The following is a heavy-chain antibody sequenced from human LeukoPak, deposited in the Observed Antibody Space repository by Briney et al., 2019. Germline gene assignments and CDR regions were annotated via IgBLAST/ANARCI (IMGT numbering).Heavy chain of an antibody. CDR1: GGTFSSYA. CDR2: IIPIFGTA. CDR3: ARDRDVPAAIDNYYYGMDV. V-gene: IGHV1-69*13. D-gene: IGHD2-2*01. Sequence: SVKVSCKASGGTFSSYAISWVRQAPGQGLEWMGGIIPIFGTANYAQKFQGRVTITADESTSTAYMELSSLRSEDTAVYYCARDRDVPAAIDNYYYGMDVWGQGTTVTVSS. J-gene: IGHJ6*02.